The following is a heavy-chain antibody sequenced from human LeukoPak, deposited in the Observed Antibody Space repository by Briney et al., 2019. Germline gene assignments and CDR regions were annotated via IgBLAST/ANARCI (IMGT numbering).Heavy chain of an antibody. CDR1: GLTVSSYA. V-gene: IGHV3-23*01. Sequence: GGSLRLSCAASGLTVSSYAMYWVRQAPGKGLKWVSTIGNSGGTYYADSVKGRFTMSRDQSKNTLFLQMNSLRADDTAMYYCAKDKYSAWGQGTLVTVSS. D-gene: IGHD5-12*01. CDR2: IGNSGGT. J-gene: IGHJ5*02. CDR3: AKDKYSA.